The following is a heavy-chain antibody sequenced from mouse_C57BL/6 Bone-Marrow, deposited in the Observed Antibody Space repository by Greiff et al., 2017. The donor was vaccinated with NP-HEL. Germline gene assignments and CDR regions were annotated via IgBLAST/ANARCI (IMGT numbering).Heavy chain of an antibody. D-gene: IGHD4-1*01. J-gene: IGHJ4*01. CDR3: AREWKLGRLAMVY. V-gene: IGHV1-78*01. Sequence: VQLQQSDAELVKPGASVKISCKVSGYTFTDHTIHWMKQRPEQGLEWIGYIYPRDGSTKYNEKFKGKATLTADKSTSTAYMQLNSLTSDDSAVYFCAREWKLGRLAMVYWGQGTSVTVSS. CDR2: IYPRDGST. CDR1: GYTFTDHT.